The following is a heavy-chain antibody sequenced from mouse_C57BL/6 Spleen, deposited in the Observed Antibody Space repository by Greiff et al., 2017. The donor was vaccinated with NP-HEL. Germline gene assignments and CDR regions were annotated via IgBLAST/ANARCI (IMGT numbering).Heavy chain of an antibody. CDR1: GYTFTSYW. V-gene: IGHV1-64*01. J-gene: IGHJ4*01. CDR2: IHPNSGST. Sequence: VQLQQSGAELVKPGASVKLSCKASGYTFTSYWMHWVKQRPGQGLEWIGMIHPNSGSTNYNEKFKSKATLTVDKSSSTAYMQLSSLTSEDSAVYYCARNLITTVVAGDYWGQGTSVTVSS. D-gene: IGHD1-1*01. CDR3: ARNLITTVVAGDY.